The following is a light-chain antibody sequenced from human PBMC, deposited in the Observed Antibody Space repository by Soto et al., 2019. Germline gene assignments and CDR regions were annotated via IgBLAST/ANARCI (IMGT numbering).Light chain of an antibody. CDR2: DSS. V-gene: IGKV1-33*01. Sequence: DIRLTQSPSSLSASVGDRVTITCQASLDSSRHLNWYQQKPGKARKLLIYDSSNVETEVPSRFSGIGSGTSVTFTITSLQPEDIETYYCQQYEDLPLSFGGGTKVEIK. CDR3: QQYEDLPLS. CDR1: LDSSRH. J-gene: IGKJ4*02.